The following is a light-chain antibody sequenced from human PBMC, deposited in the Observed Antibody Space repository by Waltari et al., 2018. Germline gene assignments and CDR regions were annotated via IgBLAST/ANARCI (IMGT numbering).Light chain of an antibody. V-gene: IGKV3-20*01. J-gene: IGKJ3*01. CDR3: QHYDSSPQVT. CDR1: QSVSSRF. CDR2: GAS. Sequence: DIVLTQSPGTLSLSPGERAPLSCRASQSVSSRFLAWYQQTPGQAPSLLIYGASTRATGIPDRFSGSGSGTDFTLTISRLEPEDFAVYYCQHYDSSPQVTFGPGTKVEVK.